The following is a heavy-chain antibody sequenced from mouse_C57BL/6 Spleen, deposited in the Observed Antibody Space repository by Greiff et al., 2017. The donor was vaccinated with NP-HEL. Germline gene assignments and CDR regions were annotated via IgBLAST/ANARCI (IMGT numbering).Heavy chain of an antibody. CDR1: GYAFTNYL. D-gene: IGHD2-4*01. J-gene: IGHJ2*01. Sequence: VQLQQSGAELVRPGTSVKVSCKASGYAFTNYLIEWVKQRPGQGLEWIGVINPGSGGTNYNEKFKGKATLTADKSSSTAYMQLSSLTSEDSAVYVCARSRGDYPFFDYWGQGTTLTVSS. CDR2: INPGSGGT. CDR3: ARSRGDYPFFDY. V-gene: IGHV1-54*01.